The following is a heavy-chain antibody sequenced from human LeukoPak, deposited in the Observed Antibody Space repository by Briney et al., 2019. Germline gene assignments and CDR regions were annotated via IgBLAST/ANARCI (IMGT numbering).Heavy chain of an antibody. CDR3: ARARRYRCSWYHDY. CDR2: ISSSSSTI. J-gene: IGHJ4*02. Sequence: PGGSLRLSCAASGFSFSTYTMNWVREHPGKGLDWLSYISSSSSTIYYADSVKGRFTITRDNANNSLYLQMNSLRDEDTAVYYCARARRYRCSWYHDYWGQGSLVTVSS. D-gene: IGHD6-13*01. CDR1: GFSFSTYT. V-gene: IGHV3-48*02.